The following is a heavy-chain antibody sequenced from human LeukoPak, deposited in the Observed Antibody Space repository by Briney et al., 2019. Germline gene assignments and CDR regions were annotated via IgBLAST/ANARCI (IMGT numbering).Heavy chain of an antibody. V-gene: IGHV4-61*02. CDR1: GGSISSGSYY. CDR2: IHTSGST. CDR3: ARRRTYYYGSGSYPTKGKFDY. Sequence: PSETLSLTCTVSGGSISSGSYYWSWIRQPAGKGLEWIGRIHTSGSTKYNPSLKSRVTISVDTSKNQFSLKLSSVTAADTAVYYCARRRTYYYGSGSYPTKGKFDYWGQGTLVTVSS. J-gene: IGHJ4*02. D-gene: IGHD3-10*01.